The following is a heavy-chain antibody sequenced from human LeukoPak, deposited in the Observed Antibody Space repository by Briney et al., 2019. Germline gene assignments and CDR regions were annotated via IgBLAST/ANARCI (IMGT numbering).Heavy chain of an antibody. Sequence: PSETLSLTCAVSGGSISSSNWWSWVRQPPGKGLEWIGEIYHSGSTNYNPSLKSRVTISVDKSKNQFSLKLSSVTAADTAVYYCARVGATQNLVFFDYWGQGTLVTVSS. CDR1: GGSISSSNW. CDR3: ARVGATQNLVFFDY. J-gene: IGHJ4*02. D-gene: IGHD1-26*01. CDR2: IYHSGST. V-gene: IGHV4-4*02.